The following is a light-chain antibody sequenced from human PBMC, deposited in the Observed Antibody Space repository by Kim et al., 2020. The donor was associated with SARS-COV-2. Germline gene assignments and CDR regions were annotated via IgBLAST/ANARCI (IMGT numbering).Light chain of an antibody. V-gene: IGKV3-15*01. CDR2: GAS. J-gene: IGKJ2*01. CDR3: QQYNKWYT. Sequence: EIVMTQSPAALSVSPGERATLSCRASQSVGTNLAWYQQRPGQAPSLLMYGASTRATDIPARFSGSGSGTQFSLTITSLQSDDFAVYYCQQYNKWYTFGQGTKLEI. CDR1: QSVGTN.